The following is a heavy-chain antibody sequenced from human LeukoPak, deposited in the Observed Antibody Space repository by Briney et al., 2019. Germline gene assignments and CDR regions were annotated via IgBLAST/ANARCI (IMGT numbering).Heavy chain of an antibody. CDR2: IYPDGRT. D-gene: IGHD4-17*01. V-gene: IGHV3-53*01. Sequence: PGGSLRLSCAVPGFTFTDNYMSWVPQAPGKGLQWVSVIYPDGRTYYADSVKGRFTISRDISRNTLLLPMNSLRPDDTAVHYCARTNPVYGDYDYWGQGTLVTVSS. CDR1: GFTFTDNY. CDR3: ARTNPVYGDYDY. J-gene: IGHJ4*02.